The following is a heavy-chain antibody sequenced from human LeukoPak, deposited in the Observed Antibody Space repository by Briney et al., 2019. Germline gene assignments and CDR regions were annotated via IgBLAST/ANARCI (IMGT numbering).Heavy chain of an antibody. V-gene: IGHV3-48*01. CDR1: GFTFSSYG. CDR2: ISSSGTTI. Sequence: GGSLRLSCTASGFTFSSYGMSWVRQAPGKGLEWISYISSSGTTIYYADSVKGRFTISRDNAKNSLSLQMNGLRADDTAVYYCARDFGSGRRWFDYWGRGTLVTVSS. CDR3: ARDFGSGRRWFDY. D-gene: IGHD4-23*01. J-gene: IGHJ4*02.